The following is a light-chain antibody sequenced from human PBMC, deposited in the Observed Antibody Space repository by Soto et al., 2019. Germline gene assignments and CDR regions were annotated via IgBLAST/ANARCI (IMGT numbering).Light chain of an antibody. V-gene: IGLV2-8*01. CDR1: SSDVGAYNY. Sequence: QTVLTQPPSASGCPGQSVTISCTGTSSDVGAYNYVSWYQQHPGKAPKLMISEVNKRPSGVPDRFSGSKSGNTASLTVSGLQAEDEADYYCSSVAGINILFGTGTKVTVL. J-gene: IGLJ1*01. CDR2: EVN. CDR3: SSVAGINIL.